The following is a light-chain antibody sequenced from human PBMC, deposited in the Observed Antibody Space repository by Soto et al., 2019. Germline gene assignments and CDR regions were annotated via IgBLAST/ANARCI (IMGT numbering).Light chain of an antibody. CDR1: QGISSY. V-gene: IGKV1-9*01. CDR3: QQLTR. J-gene: IGKJ3*01. Sequence: IQLTQSPSSLSASVGDRVTITCRASQGISSYLAWYQQKPGKAPKLLIYAASTLQSGVPSRFSGSGSGTDFTLTISSLQPADFATYYCQQLTRFGPGTKVDIK. CDR2: AAS.